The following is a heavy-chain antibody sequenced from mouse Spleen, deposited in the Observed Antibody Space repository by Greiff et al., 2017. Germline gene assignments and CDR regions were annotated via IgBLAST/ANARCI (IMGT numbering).Heavy chain of an antibody. CDR1: GYSFTGYF. CDR3: ARSDGYLYAMDY. D-gene: IGHD2-3*01. Sequence: VQLKQSGPELVKPGDSVKISCKASGYSFTGYFMNWVMQSHGKSLEWIGRINPYNGDTFYNQKFKGKATLTVDKSSSTAHMELRSLTSEDSAVYYCARSDGYLYAMDYWGQGTSVTVSS. J-gene: IGHJ4*01. CDR2: INPYNGDT. V-gene: IGHV1-20*01.